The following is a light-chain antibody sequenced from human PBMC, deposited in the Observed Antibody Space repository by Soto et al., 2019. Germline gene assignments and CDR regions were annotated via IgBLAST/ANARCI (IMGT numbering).Light chain of an antibody. J-gene: IGLJ2*01. CDR3: SSYAGTNNFKV. Sequence: QSALTQPPSASGSPGQSVTISCTGTSSDIGGYNYVSWYQQHPGKAPKLMIYEVTKRPSGVPSRFSGSKSGNTASLTVSGLQAEDEAAYYGSSYAGTNNFKVFGGATKVTVL. CDR2: EVT. CDR1: SSDIGGYNY. V-gene: IGLV2-8*01.